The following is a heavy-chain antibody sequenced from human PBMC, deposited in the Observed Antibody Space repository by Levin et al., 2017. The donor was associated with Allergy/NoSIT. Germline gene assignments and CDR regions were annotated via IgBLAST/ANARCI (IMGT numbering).Heavy chain of an antibody. V-gene: IGHV4-59*08. CDR2: IYYSGST. Sequence: TSETLSLTCTVSGGSISSYYWSWIRQPPGKGLEWIGYIYYSGSTNYNPSLKSRVTISVDTSKNQFSLKLSSVTAADTAVYYCARHIQRHYDFWSGYQYWYFDLWGRGTLVTVSS. CDR1: GGSISSYY. J-gene: IGHJ2*01. D-gene: IGHD3-3*01. CDR3: ARHIQRHYDFWSGYQYWYFDL.